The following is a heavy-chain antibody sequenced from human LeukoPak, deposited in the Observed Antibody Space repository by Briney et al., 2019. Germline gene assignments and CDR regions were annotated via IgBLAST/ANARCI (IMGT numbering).Heavy chain of an antibody. CDR3: AGGGGYCSGGRCYGHYSMDV. CDR1: GFTFSSYD. D-gene: IGHD2-15*01. Sequence: PGGSLRLSCAASGFTFSSYDMHWVRRAPGKGLEWVAYIRFDGNDEHYEDSVRGRFTISRDNSKNTLYLQMSSLRAEDTAVYYCAGGGGYCSGGRCYGHYSMDVWGQGTTVTVSS. J-gene: IGHJ6*02. V-gene: IGHV3-30*02. CDR2: IRFDGNDE.